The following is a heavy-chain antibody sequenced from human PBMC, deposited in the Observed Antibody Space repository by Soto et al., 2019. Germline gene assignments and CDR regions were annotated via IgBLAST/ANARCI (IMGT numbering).Heavy chain of an antibody. V-gene: IGHV3-23*01. CDR2: INDSGDDT. D-gene: IGHD1-1*01. CDR1: GIIFSNYA. J-gene: IGHJ4*02. CDR3: AKEQLERRFGFDY. Sequence: SLRLSCAASGIIFSNYAMSWVRQAPGKGLEWVSGINDSGDDTYHADSVKGRFTISRDNSKNTLYLQMTSLRAEDTAIYFCAKEQLERRFGFDYWGRGSLVTVSS.